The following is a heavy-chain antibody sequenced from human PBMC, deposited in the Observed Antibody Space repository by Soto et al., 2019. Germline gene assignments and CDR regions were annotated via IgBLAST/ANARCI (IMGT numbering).Heavy chain of an antibody. CDR2: ISYDGSNK. CDR1: GFTFSSYA. CDR3: ARELLRGDYGMDV. V-gene: IGHV3-30-3*01. D-gene: IGHD1-26*01. J-gene: IGHJ6*02. Sequence: QVQLVESGGGVVQPGRSLRLSCAASGFTFSSYAMHWVRQAPGKGLEWVAVISYDGSNKYYADSVKGRFTISRDNSKNTLYLQKNSLRAEDTDVYYCARELLRGDYGMDVWGQGTTVTVSS.